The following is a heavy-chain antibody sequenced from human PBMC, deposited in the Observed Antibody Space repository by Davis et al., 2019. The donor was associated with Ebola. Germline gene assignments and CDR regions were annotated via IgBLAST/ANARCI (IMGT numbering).Heavy chain of an antibody. CDR1: GYSFTTYW. D-gene: IGHD2-8*02. Sequence: GESLKISCKGSGYSFTTYWIGWVRQMPGKGLEWMGIIYPDNSETRYSPSFLGQVTISADRSLSTAYLHWSRLKASDTAMYYCASLRRTITGMDDAFDIWGQGTMVTVSS. V-gene: IGHV5-51*01. CDR3: ASLRRTITGMDDAFDI. J-gene: IGHJ3*02. CDR2: IYPDNSET.